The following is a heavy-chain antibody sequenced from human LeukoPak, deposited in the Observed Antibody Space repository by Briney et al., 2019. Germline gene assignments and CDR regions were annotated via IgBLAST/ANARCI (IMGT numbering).Heavy chain of an antibody. CDR3: ARKRDVVPAPKGPFDN. CDR2: INPNSGGT. V-gene: IGHV1-2*02. CDR1: GYTFTGYY. D-gene: IGHD2-2*01. Sequence: GASVNVSCKASGYTFTGYYMHWVRQAPGQGLEWMGWINPNSGGTNYAQKFQGRVTMTRDTSISTAYMELSRLRSDDTAVYYCARKRDVVPAPKGPFDNGAQEPLVTVPS. J-gene: IGHJ4*02.